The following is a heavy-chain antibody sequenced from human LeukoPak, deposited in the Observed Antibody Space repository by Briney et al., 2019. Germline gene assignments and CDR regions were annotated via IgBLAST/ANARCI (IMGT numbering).Heavy chain of an antibody. CDR1: GYTLTELS. CDR3: ATFPQADYYYGMDV. J-gene: IGHJ6*02. CDR2: FDPEDGET. V-gene: IGHV1-24*01. Sequence: ASAKVSCKVSGYTLTELSMHWVRQAPGKGLEWMGGFDPEDGETIYAQKFQGRVTMTEDTSTDTAYMELSSLRSEDTAVYYCATFPQADYYYGMDVWGQGTTVTVSS.